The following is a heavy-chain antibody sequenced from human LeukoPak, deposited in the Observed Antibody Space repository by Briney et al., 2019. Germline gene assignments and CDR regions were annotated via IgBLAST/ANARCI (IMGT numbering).Heavy chain of an antibody. CDR3: ARVDTAMVYVY. CDR2: IIPIFGTA. D-gene: IGHD5-18*01. J-gene: IGHJ4*02. Sequence: SVKVSCKASGYTFTSYAMNWVRQAPGQGLEWMGGIIPIFGTANYAQKFQGRVTITADKSTSTAYMELSSLRSEDTAVYYCARVDTAMVYVYWGQGTLVTVSS. CDR1: GYTFTSYA. V-gene: IGHV1-69*06.